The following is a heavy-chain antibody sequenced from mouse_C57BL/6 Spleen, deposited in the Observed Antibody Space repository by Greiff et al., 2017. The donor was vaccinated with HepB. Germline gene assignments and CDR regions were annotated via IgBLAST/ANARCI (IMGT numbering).Heavy chain of an antibody. V-gene: IGHV5-15*01. CDR3: ARRGIYYDYDGEGYFDV. D-gene: IGHD2-4*01. CDR1: GFTFSDYG. J-gene: IGHJ1*03. CDR2: ISNLAYSI. Sequence: EVKLVESGGGLVQPGGSLKLSCAASGFTFSDYGMAWVRQAPRKGPEWVAFISNLAYSIYYADTVTGRFTISRENAKNTLYLEMSSLRSEDTAMYYCARRGIYYDYDGEGYFDVWGTGTTVTVSS.